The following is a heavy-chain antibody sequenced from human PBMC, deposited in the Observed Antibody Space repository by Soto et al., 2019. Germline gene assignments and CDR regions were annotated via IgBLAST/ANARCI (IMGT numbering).Heavy chain of an antibody. V-gene: IGHV3-23*01. CDR1: GFTFSSYA. CDR3: AKEDGSSMVGLYYYYGMDV. D-gene: IGHD6-6*01. Sequence: LRLSCAASGFTFSSYAMSWVRQAPGKGLEWVSAISGSGGSTYYADSVKGRFTISRDNSKNTLYLQMNSLRAEDTAVYYCAKEDGSSMVGLYYYYGMDVWGQGTTVTVSS. CDR2: ISGSGGST. J-gene: IGHJ6*02.